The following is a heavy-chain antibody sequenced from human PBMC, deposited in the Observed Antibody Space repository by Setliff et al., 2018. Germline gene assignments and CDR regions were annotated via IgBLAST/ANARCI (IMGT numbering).Heavy chain of an antibody. CDR3: VREGYSEYFQD. CDR2: IPYSGIT. Sequence: SETLSLTCTVSGGSINSRSHYWDWIRQPPGKGLEWIGFIPYSGITTYNVSLKSRVSISVDTSKNQLSLTLSSVTAADTAVYYCVREGYSEYFQDWGRGTLVTVSS. J-gene: IGHJ1*01. CDR1: GGSINSRSHY. D-gene: IGHD1-1*01. V-gene: IGHV4-61*05.